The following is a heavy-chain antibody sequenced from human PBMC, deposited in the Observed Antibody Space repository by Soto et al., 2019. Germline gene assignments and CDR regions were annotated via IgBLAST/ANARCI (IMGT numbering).Heavy chain of an antibody. V-gene: IGHV3-11*01. CDR1: GFTFSDYY. D-gene: IGHD6-25*01. J-gene: IGHJ5*02. CDR3: ARGGSGWTRGGWLDP. CDR2: ISDSGSTI. Sequence: QMQLVQSGGGLVKPGGSLTLSCKASGFTFSDYYMIWVRQTPGKGLEWLSYISDSGSTIYYADSVWARFTIFRENAANSVYLQLDGLTDGDTAFYYCARGGSGWTRGGWLDPWGQGSLVTVSS.